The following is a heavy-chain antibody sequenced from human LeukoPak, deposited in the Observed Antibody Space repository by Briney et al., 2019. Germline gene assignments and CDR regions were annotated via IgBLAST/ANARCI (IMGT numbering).Heavy chain of an antibody. CDR2: ISGSGGST. J-gene: IGHJ4*02. CDR3: AKDRSDYDILTGYYGH. Sequence: GGSLRLSCAASGFTFSSYSMNWVRQAPGKGPEWVSAISGSGGSTYYADSVKGRFTISRDNSKNTLYLQMNSLRAEDTAVYYCAKDRSDYDILTGYYGHWGQGTLVTVSS. V-gene: IGHV3-23*01. D-gene: IGHD3-9*01. CDR1: GFTFSSYS.